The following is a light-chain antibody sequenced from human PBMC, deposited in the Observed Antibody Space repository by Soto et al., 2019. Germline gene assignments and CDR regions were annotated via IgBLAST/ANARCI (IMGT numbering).Light chain of an antibody. CDR1: QHIGID. CDR2: AAF. CDR3: QQADSFPLT. Sequence: QRPQSPSSLSSSVGDRVTITCRASQHIGIDLAWYQQKPGNAPKLLIYAAFILQSGVPSRFSGYGSGTDFTLSISSLQPEDFATYYCQQADSFPLTFGQGTRLEIK. V-gene: IGKV1-12*01. J-gene: IGKJ5*01.